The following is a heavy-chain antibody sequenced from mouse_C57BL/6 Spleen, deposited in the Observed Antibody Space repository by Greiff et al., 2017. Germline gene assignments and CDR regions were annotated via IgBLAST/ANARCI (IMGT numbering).Heavy chain of an antibody. D-gene: IGHD2-4*01. V-gene: IGHV1-26*01. CDR2: ITPNNGGT. J-gene: IGHJ4*01. Sequence: VQLQQSGPELVKPGASVKISCKASGYTFNDYYMNWVKQSHGKSLEWIGDITPNNGGTSYNQKFKGKATLTVDKYSSTAYMELRSLTSEDSAVYYCARTGDDYDYAMDYWGQGTSVTVSS. CDR1: GYTFNDYY. CDR3: ARTGDDYDYAMDY.